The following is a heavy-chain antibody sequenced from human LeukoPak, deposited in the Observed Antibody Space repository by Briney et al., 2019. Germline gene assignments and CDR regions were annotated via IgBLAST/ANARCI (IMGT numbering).Heavy chain of an antibody. Sequence: GGSLRLSCAASGFTFSSYGMHWVRQAPGKGLEWVAVIWYDGSNKYYADSVKGRFTISRDNSKNTLYLQMNSLRAEDTAAYYCARDGASSGYYFDYWGQGTLVTVSS. CDR2: IWYDGSNK. CDR3: ARDGASSGYYFDY. J-gene: IGHJ4*02. D-gene: IGHD3-22*01. V-gene: IGHV3-33*01. CDR1: GFTFSSYG.